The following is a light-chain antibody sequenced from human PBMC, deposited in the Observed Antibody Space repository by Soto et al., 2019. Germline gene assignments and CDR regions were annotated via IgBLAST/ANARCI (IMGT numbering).Light chain of an antibody. V-gene: IGKV1-39*01. CDR2: AAS. Sequence: IQTTQWPSSRSASLGDRVTITCRASQSISSYLNWYQQKPGKAPKLLIYAASSLQSGVPSRFSGSGSGTDFTLTISSLQPEDFATYYCQQSYSTPRTFGQGTKVDI. CDR1: QSISSY. J-gene: IGKJ1*01. CDR3: QQSYSTPRT.